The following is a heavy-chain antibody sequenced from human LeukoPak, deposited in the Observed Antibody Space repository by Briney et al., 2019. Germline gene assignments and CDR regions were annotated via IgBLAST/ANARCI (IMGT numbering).Heavy chain of an antibody. CDR3: ARVGFGYCGGDCYAFDI. CDR2: MNPNSGNT. D-gene: IGHD2-21*01. V-gene: IGHV1-8*03. CDR1: GYTFTSYD. Sequence: ASVKVSCKASGYTFTSYDINWVRQATGQGLEWMGWMNPNSGNTGYAQKFQGRVTITRNTSTSTAYMELSSLRSEDTAVYYCARVGFGYCGGDCYAFDIWGQGTMVTVSS. J-gene: IGHJ3*02.